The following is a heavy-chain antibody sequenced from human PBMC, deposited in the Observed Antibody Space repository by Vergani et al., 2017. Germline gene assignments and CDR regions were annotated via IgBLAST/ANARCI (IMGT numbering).Heavy chain of an antibody. CDR1: GYSISGGCY. CDR2: IYHSGVT. J-gene: IGHJ5*02. D-gene: IGHD2-15*01. V-gene: IGHV4-38-2*02. CDR3: ARTPRPNDAPAWFAP. Sequence: QVQLQESGPGVVRPSGTLSLKCSVSGYSISGGCYCAWLLQTPGKGLEWIGQIYHSGVTHYNPSFKSRVTMSVAASKHQFSLELDSVTAADTAIYYCARTPRPNDAPAWFAPWGRGIRVTVSS.